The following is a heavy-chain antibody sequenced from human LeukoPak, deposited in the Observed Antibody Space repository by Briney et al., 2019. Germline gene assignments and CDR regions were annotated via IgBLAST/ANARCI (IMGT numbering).Heavy chain of an antibody. J-gene: IGHJ4*02. V-gene: IGHV3-53*01. CDR3: ARIYSGSHYS. D-gene: IGHD1-26*01. CDR2: IYSDGST. CDR1: GFIVNTYY. Sequence: GGSLRLSCAASGFIVNTYYMSWVRQAPGKGLEWVSIIYSDGSTYYADSVKGRFTISRDTSKNTLYLQMNSLRAEDTAVYYCARIYSGSHYSWGQGTLVTVSS.